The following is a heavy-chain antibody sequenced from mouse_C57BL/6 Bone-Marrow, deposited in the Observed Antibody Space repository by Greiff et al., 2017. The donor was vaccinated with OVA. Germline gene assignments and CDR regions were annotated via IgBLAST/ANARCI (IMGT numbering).Heavy chain of an antibody. D-gene: IGHD2-1*01. CDR3: ARDGNYAYYYAMDY. V-gene: IGHV1-64*01. J-gene: IGHJ4*01. Sequence: QVQLQQPGAELVKPGASVKLSCKASGYTFTSYWMHWLKQRPGQGLEWIGMIHPNSGSTNYNEKFKSKATLTVDKSSSTAYMQLSSLTSEDSAVYYCARDGNYAYYYAMDYWGQGTSVTVSS. CDR2: IHPNSGST. CDR1: GYTFTSYW.